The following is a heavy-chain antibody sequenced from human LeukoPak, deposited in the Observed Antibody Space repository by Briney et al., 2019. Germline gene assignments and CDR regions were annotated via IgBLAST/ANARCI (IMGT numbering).Heavy chain of an antibody. CDR1: GFTFSSYA. J-gene: IGHJ6*01. CDR2: ISSSGGST. D-gene: IGHD3-10*01. V-gene: IGHV3-23*01. Sequence: GGSLRLSCAASGFTFSSYAMSWVRQAPGKGLEWVSGISSSGGSTYYADSVKGRFTISRDNSKHTLFLQMSSLRAEDTAVYYCAKASPLDLGAGESYYYGMGVWGHGTTVTVSS. CDR3: AKASPLDLGAGESYYYGMGV.